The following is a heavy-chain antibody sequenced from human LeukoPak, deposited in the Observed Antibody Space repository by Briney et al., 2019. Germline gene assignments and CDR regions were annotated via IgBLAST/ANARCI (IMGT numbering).Heavy chain of an antibody. CDR2: IKQDGSEK. J-gene: IGHJ4*02. D-gene: IGHD3-10*01. Sequence: GGSLRLSCAASGFTFSRYWMSRVRQAPGKGLEWVGNIKQDGSEKYYVDSVKGRFTISRDNAKNSLYLQMNSLRAEDTAVYHCARAFQYGSGTYPLSLWGLGTLVTVSS. V-gene: IGHV3-7*01. CDR3: ARAFQYGSGTYPLSL. CDR1: GFTFSRYW.